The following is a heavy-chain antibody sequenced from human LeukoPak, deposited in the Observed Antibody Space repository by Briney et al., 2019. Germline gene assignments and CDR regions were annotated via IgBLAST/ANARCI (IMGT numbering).Heavy chain of an antibody. CDR1: GGSISSYY. V-gene: IGHV4-59*01. D-gene: IGHD6-19*01. CDR3: ARGGRGVAVAVFDY. CDR2: IYYSGST. J-gene: IGHJ4*02. Sequence: SETLSLTCTVSGGSISSYYRSWIRQPPGKGLEWIGYIYYSGSTNYNPSLKSRVTISVDTSKNRFSLKLSSVTAADTAVYYCARGGRGVAVAVFDYWGQGTLVTVSS.